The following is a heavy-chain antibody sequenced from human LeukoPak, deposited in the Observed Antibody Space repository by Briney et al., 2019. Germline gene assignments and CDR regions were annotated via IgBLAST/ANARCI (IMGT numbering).Heavy chain of an antibody. Sequence: PGGSLRLSCAVSGFSFSNYWMNWVRQAPGKGLEWVANIIQDGSVENYVDSVKGRFTISRDNAKNSLCLQMNSLRAEDTAVYYCVRDGGATWQYDASDIWGQGAKVTVSS. D-gene: IGHD2-15*01. CDR2: IIQDGSVE. V-gene: IGHV3-7*01. CDR3: VRDGGATWQYDASDI. J-gene: IGHJ3*02. CDR1: GFSFSNYW.